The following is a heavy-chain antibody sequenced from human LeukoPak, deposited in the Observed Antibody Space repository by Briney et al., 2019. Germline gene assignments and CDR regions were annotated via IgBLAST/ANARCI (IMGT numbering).Heavy chain of an antibody. CDR1: GFSFTIAW. D-gene: IGHD1-26*01. V-gene: IGHV3-15*01. CDR3: TTDPVGTSGFDH. CDR2: IKSKIGGGATT. J-gene: IGHJ4*02. Sequence: PGGSLRLSCATSGFSFTIAWMSWVRQAPGKGLEWVGRIKSKIGGGATTNYAAPVKGRFAISRDDSKDTLYLQMNSLKTGDTALYYCTTDPVGTSGFDHWGQGALVTVSS.